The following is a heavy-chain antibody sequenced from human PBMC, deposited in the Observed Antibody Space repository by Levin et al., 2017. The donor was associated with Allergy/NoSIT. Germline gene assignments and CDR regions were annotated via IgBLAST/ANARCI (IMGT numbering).Heavy chain of an antibody. CDR2: ISSRSSNI. CDR1: GFTFSNYS. J-gene: IGHJ4*02. Sequence: AGGSLRLSCAASGFTFSNYSMNWVRQAPGKGLEWVSSISSRSSNIYYADSVKGRFTISRDNAKNSLYLQMNSLRAEDTAVYYCARDSTAVSSDYWGQGTLVTVSS. V-gene: IGHV3-21*01. D-gene: IGHD4-11*01. CDR3: ARDSTAVSSDY.